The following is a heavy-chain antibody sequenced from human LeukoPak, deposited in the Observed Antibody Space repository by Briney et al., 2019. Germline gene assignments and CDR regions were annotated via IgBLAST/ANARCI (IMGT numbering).Heavy chain of an antibody. Sequence: GGSLRLSCAASGFTFSSYGMHWVRQAPGKGLEWVAFIRHDGSNKYYADSVKGRFTISRDNSKNTLYLQMNSLRAEDTAVYYCAHMAAAGSSTTFDYWGQGTLVTVSS. CDR2: IRHDGSNK. V-gene: IGHV3-30*02. CDR1: GFTFSSYG. J-gene: IGHJ4*02. CDR3: AHMAAAGSSTTFDY. D-gene: IGHD6-13*01.